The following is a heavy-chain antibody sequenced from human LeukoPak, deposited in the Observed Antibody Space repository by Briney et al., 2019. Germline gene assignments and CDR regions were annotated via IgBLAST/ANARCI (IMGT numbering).Heavy chain of an antibody. CDR3: ARDLVVSCSSTSFSVAPSDS. V-gene: IGHV1-69*04. J-gene: IGHJ4*02. Sequence: ASAKVSCKASGGTFSSCAITWVRQAPGQGLEWMGRIIPILGIATYAQNFQGRVTITADKSTSTAYMELSSLRSEDTAVYYCARDLVVSCSSTSFSVAPSDSWGQGTLVTVSS. CDR1: GGTFSSCA. D-gene: IGHD2-2*01. CDR2: IIPILGIA.